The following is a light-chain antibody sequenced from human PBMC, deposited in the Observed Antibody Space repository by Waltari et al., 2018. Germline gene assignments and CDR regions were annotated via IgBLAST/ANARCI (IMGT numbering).Light chain of an antibody. CDR2: GNS. CDR1: SPHTGAGYA. J-gene: IGLJ1*01. CDR3: QSYDSSLSGYV. V-gene: IGLV1-40*01. Sequence: QSVLTQPPSVSGAPGQGVTIPCTGSSPHTGAGYAAAWYQQLPGTAPKLLIYGNSNRPSGVPDRFSGSKSGTSASLAITGLQAEDEADYYCQSYDSSLSGYVFGTGTKVTVL.